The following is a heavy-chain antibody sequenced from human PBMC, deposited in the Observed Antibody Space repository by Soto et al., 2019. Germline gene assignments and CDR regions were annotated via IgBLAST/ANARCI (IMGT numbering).Heavy chain of an antibody. Sequence: SSETLSLTCTVSGGSISSYYWSWIRQPPGKGLEWIGYIYYSGSTNYNPSLKSRVTISVDTSKNQFSLKLSSVTAADTAVYYCARGSLEWLLPALGSYYMDVWGKGTTVTVSS. CDR3: ARGSLEWLLPALGSYYMDV. J-gene: IGHJ6*03. V-gene: IGHV4-59*01. D-gene: IGHD3-3*01. CDR1: GGSISSYY. CDR2: IYYSGST.